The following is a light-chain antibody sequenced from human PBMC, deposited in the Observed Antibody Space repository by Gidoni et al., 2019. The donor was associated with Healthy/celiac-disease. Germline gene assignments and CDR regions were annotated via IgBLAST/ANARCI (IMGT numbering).Light chain of an antibody. CDR1: QSVSSSY. V-gene: IGKV3-20*01. CDR2: GAS. J-gene: IGKJ2*01. Sequence: SLSPGERATLSCRASQSVSSSYLAWYQQKPGQAPRLLIYGASSRATGIPDRFSGSGSGTDFTLTISRLEPEYFAVYYCQQYGSSPPYTFGQGTKLEIK. CDR3: QQYGSSPPYT.